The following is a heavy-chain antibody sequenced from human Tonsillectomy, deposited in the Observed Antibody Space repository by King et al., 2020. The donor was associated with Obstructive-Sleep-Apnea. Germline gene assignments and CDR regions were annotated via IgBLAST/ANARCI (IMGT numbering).Heavy chain of an antibody. D-gene: IGHD3-10*01. CDR3: ARGGRLIRGGNYFDF. V-gene: IGHV3-30*04. J-gene: IGHJ4*02. CDR1: GFTFSSYA. CDR2: ISYDGSSK. Sequence: QLVQSGGGVVQPGRSLRLSGAASGFTFSSYAMHWVRQAPGKGLEWVAVISYDGSSKYYADSVKGRVPISRDNSKNTLYLQMNSLRAEDTAVYFCARGGRLIRGGNYFDFWGQGTLVTVSS.